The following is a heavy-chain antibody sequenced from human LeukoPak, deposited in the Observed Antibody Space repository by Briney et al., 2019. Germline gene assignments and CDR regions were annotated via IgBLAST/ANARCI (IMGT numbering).Heavy chain of an antibody. Sequence: ASVKVSCKASGYTFSNYGFSWVRQAPGQGLEWMGWISVYNGDTIYAQNLQGRVAMTTDTSTTTAYMELRSLTSDDTAVYYCARDPPKYDGRPSNDHFDYWGQGTLVTVSS. CDR3: ARDPPKYDGRPSNDHFDY. J-gene: IGHJ4*02. CDR2: ISVYNGDT. D-gene: IGHD3-22*01. CDR1: GYTFSNYG. V-gene: IGHV1-18*01.